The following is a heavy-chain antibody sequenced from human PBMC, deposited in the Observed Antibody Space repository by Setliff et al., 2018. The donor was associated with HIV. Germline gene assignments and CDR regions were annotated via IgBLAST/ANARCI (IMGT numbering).Heavy chain of an antibody. D-gene: IGHD1-26*01. Sequence: SVKVSCKASGDTFSSYAISWVRQAPGQGLEWMGGIIPVLGLSYYAQNFQGRVTITADESTSTAYMELSSLISEDTAVYYCASYSGSYYFILHYWGQGTLVTVSS. J-gene: IGHJ4*02. CDR1: GDTFSSYA. V-gene: IGHV1-69*10. CDR2: IIPVLGLS. CDR3: ASYSGSYYFILHY.